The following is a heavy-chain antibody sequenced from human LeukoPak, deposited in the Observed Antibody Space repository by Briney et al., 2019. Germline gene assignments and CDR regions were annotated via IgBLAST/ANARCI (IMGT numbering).Heavy chain of an antibody. D-gene: IGHD4-17*01. CDR1: GGSISSSSYY. CDR3: ARPQNYGPDAFDI. V-gene: IGHV4-39*07. J-gene: IGHJ3*02. Sequence: PSETLSLTCTVSGGSISSSSYYWGWIRQPPGKGLEWIGSIYYSGSTYYNPSLKSRVTISVDTSKNQFSLELSSVTAADTAVYYCARPQNYGPDAFDIWGQGTMVTVSS. CDR2: IYYSGST.